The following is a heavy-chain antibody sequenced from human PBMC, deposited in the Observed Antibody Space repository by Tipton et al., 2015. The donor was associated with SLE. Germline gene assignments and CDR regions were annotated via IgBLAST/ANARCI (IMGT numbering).Heavy chain of an antibody. CDR2: ISYDGSNK. CDR3: ARSLLAQLDYGMDV. Sequence: SLRLSCKASGFTFSNYAMHWVRQAPGKGLEWVAVISYDGSNKYYADSVKGRFTISRDNSKNTLYLQMNSLRAEDTAVYYCARSLLAQLDYGMDVWGQGTTVTVSS. V-gene: IGHV3-30*04. CDR1: GFTFSNYA. J-gene: IGHJ6*02. D-gene: IGHD6-6*01.